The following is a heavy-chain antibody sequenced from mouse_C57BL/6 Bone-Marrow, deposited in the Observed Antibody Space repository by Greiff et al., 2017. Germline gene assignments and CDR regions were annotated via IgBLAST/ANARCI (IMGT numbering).Heavy chain of an antibody. CDR1: GYTFTSYG. J-gene: IGHJ3*01. V-gene: IGHV1-81*01. CDR2: IYPRSGNT. D-gene: IGHD3-2*02. Sequence: QVQLQQSGAELARPGASVKLSCKASGYTFTSYGISWVKQRTGQGLEWIGEIYPRSGNTYYNEKFKGKATLTADKSSSTAYMELRSLTSEDSAVYFCARSRQRRLPAWFAYWGQGTLVTVSA. CDR3: ARSRQRRLPAWFAY.